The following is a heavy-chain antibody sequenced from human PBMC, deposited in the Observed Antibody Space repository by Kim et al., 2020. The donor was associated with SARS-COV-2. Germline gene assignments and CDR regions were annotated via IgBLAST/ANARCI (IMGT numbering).Heavy chain of an antibody. J-gene: IGHJ4*02. CDR1: GFTFSNAW. CDR3: TFYYYGSGSKLSRDY. V-gene: IGHV3-15*01. CDR2: IKSKTDGGTT. D-gene: IGHD3-10*01. Sequence: GGSLRLSCAASGFTFSNAWMSWVRQAPGKGLEWVGRIKSKTDGGTTDYAAPVKGRFTISRDDSKNTLYLQMNSLKTEDTAVYYCTFYYYGSGSKLSRDYWGQGTLVTVSS.